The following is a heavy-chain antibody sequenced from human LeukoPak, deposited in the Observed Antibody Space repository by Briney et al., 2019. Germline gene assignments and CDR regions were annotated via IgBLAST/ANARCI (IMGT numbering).Heavy chain of an antibody. CDR1: GGSISSGNSY. Sequence: SETLSLTCSVSGGSISSGNSYWSWIRQSPGKGLEWLGYLYHTGTTQYNPSFQSRLTITADRSKNQFSLRLSSVTAADTAVYYCARSGDYYDSSGEFDYWGQGTRVTVSS. D-gene: IGHD3-22*01. J-gene: IGHJ4*02. CDR2: LYHTGTT. V-gene: IGHV4-30-4*01. CDR3: ARSGDYYDSSGEFDY.